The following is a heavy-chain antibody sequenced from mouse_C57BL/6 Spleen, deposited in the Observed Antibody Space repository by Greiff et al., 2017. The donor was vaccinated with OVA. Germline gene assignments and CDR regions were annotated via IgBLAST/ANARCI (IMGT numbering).Heavy chain of an antibody. J-gene: IGHJ1*03. CDR3: ARSGGTDWYFDV. CDR2: IYPRSGNT. CDR1: GYTFTSYG. Sequence: LVESGAELARPGASVKLSCKASGYTFTSYGISWVKQRTGQGLEWIGEIYPRSGNTYYNEKFKGKATLTADKSSSTAYMELRSLTSEDSAVYFCARSGGTDWYFDVWGTGTTVTVSS. D-gene: IGHD3-3*01. V-gene: IGHV1-81*01.